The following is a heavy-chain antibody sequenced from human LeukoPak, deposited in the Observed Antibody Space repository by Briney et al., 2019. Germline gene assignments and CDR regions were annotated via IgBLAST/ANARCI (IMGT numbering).Heavy chain of an antibody. V-gene: IGHV3-7*01. CDR3: ARNHGGGY. D-gene: IGHD4-23*01. J-gene: IGHJ4*02. CDR2: IKKDGSEK. Sequence: GGSLRLSCAASEFTFSNYGMHWVRQAPGKGLEWVANIKKDGSEKYNVDSVKGRFTISRDNAKNSLYLQMNSLRAEDTAVYYCARNHGGGYWGQGTLVTVSS. CDR1: EFTFSNYG.